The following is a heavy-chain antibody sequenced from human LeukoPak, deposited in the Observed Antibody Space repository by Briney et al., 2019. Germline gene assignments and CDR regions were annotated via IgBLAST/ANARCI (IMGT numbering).Heavy chain of an antibody. CDR3: ARDPPHSSGPNSPCFEY. D-gene: IGHD6-19*01. Sequence: ASVKVSCKVSGYTLTELSMHWVRQAPGQGLEWMGWISPYNDNTEYAQKFQGRVTMTTDTSTNTAYMELRSLRSDDTAVYYCARDPPHSSGPNSPCFEYWGQGTLVTVSS. V-gene: IGHV1-18*01. CDR1: GYTLTELS. J-gene: IGHJ4*02. CDR2: ISPYNDNT.